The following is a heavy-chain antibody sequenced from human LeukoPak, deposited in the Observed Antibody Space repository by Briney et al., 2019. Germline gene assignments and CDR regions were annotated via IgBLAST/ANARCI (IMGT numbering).Heavy chain of an antibody. CDR1: GFMFTDYG. D-gene: IGHD4-11*01. CDR2: IWSDGTNK. V-gene: IGHV3-33*06. J-gene: IGHJ4*02. CDR3: AKDIQRGFDYTNSLDY. Sequence: PGGSLGLSCAASGFMFTDYGMHWVRQAPGKGQEWVAVIWSDGTNKYYSDSVKGRFAISRDDSNDMVYLQMNRLRAEDTAVYYCAKDIQRGFDYTNSLDYWGQGTLVTVSS.